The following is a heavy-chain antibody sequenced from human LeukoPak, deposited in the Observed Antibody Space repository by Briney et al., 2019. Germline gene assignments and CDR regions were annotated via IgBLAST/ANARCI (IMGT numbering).Heavy chain of an antibody. J-gene: IGHJ6*02. D-gene: IGHD3-3*01. CDR1: GFTFSSYA. Sequence: GGSLRLSCAASGFTFSSYAMNWVRQAPGKGLEWVSSISSSSTYIYYADSVKGRFTISRDNAKNSLYLQMNSLRAEDTAVYYCARGLHQGPNTIFGVVKGMDVWGQGTTVTVSS. CDR2: ISSSSTYI. CDR3: ARGLHQGPNTIFGVVKGMDV. V-gene: IGHV3-21*01.